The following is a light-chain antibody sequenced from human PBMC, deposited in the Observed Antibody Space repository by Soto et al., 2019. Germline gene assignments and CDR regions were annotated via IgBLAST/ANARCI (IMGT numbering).Light chain of an antibody. Sequence: ESVLTQSPGTLSLSPGERATLSCRASQSVSSSYLAWYQQKPGQAPRLLIYDASNRATGIPARFSGSGSGTDFTLTISSLEPEDFAVYYCQQRSNWPMSTFGQGTLLEIK. CDR3: QQRSNWPMST. CDR1: QSVSSSY. J-gene: IGKJ5*01. CDR2: DAS. V-gene: IGKV3D-20*02.